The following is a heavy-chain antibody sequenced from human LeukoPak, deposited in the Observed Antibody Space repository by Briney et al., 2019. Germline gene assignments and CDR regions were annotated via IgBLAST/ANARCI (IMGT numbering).Heavy chain of an antibody. V-gene: IGHV4-34*01. D-gene: IGHD3-10*01. Sequence: PSETLSLTCAVYGGSFSGYYWSWIRQPPGKGLEWIGSIYYSGSTYYNPSLKSRVTISVDTSKNQFSLKLSSVTAADTAVYYCASPGFWGQGTLVTVSS. CDR2: IYYSGST. CDR3: ASPGF. CDR1: GGSFSGYY. J-gene: IGHJ4*02.